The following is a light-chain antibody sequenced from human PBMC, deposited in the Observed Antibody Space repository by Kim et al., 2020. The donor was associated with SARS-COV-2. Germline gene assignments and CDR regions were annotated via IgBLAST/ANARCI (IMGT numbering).Light chain of an antibody. J-gene: IGKJ4*01. V-gene: IGKV3-20*01. CDR1: QSVSSSY. CDR3: QQYGSSPLT. CDR2: GAS. Sequence: IVLTQSPVTLSLSPGERATPSCRASQSVSSSYLAWYQQKPGQAPRLLIYGASSRATGIPDRFSGSGSGTDFTLTISRLEPEDFAVYYCQQYGSSPLTFGGGTKVDIK.